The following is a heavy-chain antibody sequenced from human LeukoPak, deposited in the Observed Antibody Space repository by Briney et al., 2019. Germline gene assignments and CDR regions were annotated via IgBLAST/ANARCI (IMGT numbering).Heavy chain of an antibody. CDR3: ARDWTYDFWSGYYNWFDP. CDR1: GYTFTGYY. D-gene: IGHD3-3*01. CDR2: INPNSGGT. J-gene: IGHJ5*02. V-gene: IGHV1-2*02. Sequence: ASVKVSCKASGYTFTGYYMHWVRQAPGQGLEWMGWINPNSGGTNYAQKFQGRVTMTRDTSISTAYMELSRLRSDDTAVYYCARDWTYDFWSGYYNWFDPWGQGTLVTVSS.